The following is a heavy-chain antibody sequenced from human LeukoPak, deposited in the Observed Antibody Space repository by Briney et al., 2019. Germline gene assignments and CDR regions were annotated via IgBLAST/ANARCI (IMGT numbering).Heavy chain of an antibody. J-gene: IGHJ4*02. CDR1: GFTFRDYY. Sequence: GGSLRLSCAASGFTFRDYYMSWIRQAPGKGLEWVSYISGSGSTIDYADSVKGRFTISRDNAKNSLFLQIISLRVEDTAMYYCARDGTAALHYWGQGSLVTVSS. CDR3: ARDGTAALHY. V-gene: IGHV3-11*01. D-gene: IGHD1/OR15-1a*01. CDR2: ISGSGSTI.